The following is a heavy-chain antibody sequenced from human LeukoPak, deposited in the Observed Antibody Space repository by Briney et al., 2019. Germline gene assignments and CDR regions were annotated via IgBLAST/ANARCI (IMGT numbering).Heavy chain of an antibody. J-gene: IGHJ4*02. CDR3: AKDTGAVAFLFDY. Sequence: GGSLRLSCAASGFTFSDYYMSWIRQAPGKGLEWVSYISSSGSTIYYADSVKGRFTISRDNAKNSLYLQMNSLRAEDTALYYCAKDTGAVAFLFDYWGQGTLVTVSS. CDR1: GFTFSDYY. D-gene: IGHD6-19*01. V-gene: IGHV3-11*01. CDR2: ISSSGSTI.